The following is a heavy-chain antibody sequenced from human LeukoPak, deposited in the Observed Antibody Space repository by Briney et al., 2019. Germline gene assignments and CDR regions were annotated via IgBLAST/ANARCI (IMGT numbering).Heavy chain of an antibody. CDR2: IYPGDSDT. CDR1: GYSFTSYW. CDR3: ARHGLGKWELPRYYFDY. V-gene: IGHV5-51*01. J-gene: IGHJ4*02. D-gene: IGHD1-26*01. Sequence: GESLKISCKGSGYSFTSYWIGWVRQMPGKGLEWMGIIYPGDSDTRYSPSFQGQVTISADKSISTAYLQWSSLKASDTAMYHCARHGLGKWELPRYYFDYWGQGTLVTVSS.